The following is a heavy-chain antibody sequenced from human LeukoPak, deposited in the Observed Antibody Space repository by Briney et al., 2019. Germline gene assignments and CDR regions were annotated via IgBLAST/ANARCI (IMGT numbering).Heavy chain of an antibody. CDR2: ISGSGDTT. V-gene: IGHV3-23*01. J-gene: IGHJ4*01. CDR1: GFTFSSYA. Sequence: GGSLRLSCAASGFTFSSYAMGWVRQAPGKGLEWLSTISGSGDTTYYADSVKGRFTISRDESKNTLYLQMHGLRAEDTAVYYCAKDRANIEPVSHFDSWGQGNPGHRLL. D-gene: IGHD2-2*01. CDR3: AKDRANIEPVSHFDS.